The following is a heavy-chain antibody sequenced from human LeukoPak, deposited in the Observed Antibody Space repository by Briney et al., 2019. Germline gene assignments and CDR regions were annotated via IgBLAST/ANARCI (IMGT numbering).Heavy chain of an antibody. CDR1: GFMFRSYW. Sequence: SGGSLRLSCAVSGFMFRSYWMSWVRQAPGKGLEWVANINQDGSEAYYVDSVTGRFTISRDNAKSFLYLQMNSLSVDDTAVYYCARSPGTGTVDYWGQGTLVTVSS. D-gene: IGHD6-13*01. CDR3: ARSPGTGTVDY. J-gene: IGHJ4*02. CDR2: INQDGSEA. V-gene: IGHV3-7*01.